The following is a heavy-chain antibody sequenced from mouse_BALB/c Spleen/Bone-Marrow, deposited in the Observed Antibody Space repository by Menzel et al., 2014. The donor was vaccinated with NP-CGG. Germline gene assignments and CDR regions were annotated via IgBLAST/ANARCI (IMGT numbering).Heavy chain of an antibody. J-gene: IGHJ4*01. CDR1: GFSLTSYG. Sequence: VQRVESGPGLVAPSQSLSITCTVSGFSLTSYGVHWVRQPPGQVLEWLGVIWAGGSTNYNSALMSRMTISKDNSKSLVFLKMNGLQTDGTAMYYCARGSYYGGARDYWGQGTSVTVSS. CDR3: ARGSYYGGARDY. CDR2: IWAGGST. D-gene: IGHD1-1*01. V-gene: IGHV2-9*02.